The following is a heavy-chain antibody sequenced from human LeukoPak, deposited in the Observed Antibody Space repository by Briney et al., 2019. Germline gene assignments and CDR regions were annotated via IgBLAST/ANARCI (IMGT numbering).Heavy chain of an antibody. J-gene: IGHJ4*02. CDR1: GFTFSRYW. CDR3: ARAIRGSAVDTGDR. D-gene: IGHD3-10*01. V-gene: IGHV3-7*01. CDR2: IKNDGSEE. Sequence: QPGGSLRLSCAASGFTFSRYWMRWVRQAPGKGLEGVANIKNDGSEEYYVDSVKGRFTIPRDDARNSLFLQMSSLTVEDTAVYYCARAIRGSAVDTGDRWGQGTLVTVSS.